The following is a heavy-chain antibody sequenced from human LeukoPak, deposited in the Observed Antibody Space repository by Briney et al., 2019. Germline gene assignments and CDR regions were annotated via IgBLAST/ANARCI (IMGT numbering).Heavy chain of an antibody. D-gene: IGHD6-19*01. Sequence: GGSLILSCAGSGFTVSSNYMSWVRQAPGKGLEWVSVIYSGGSTYYADSVKGRFTISRDSSENTLYLQMNSLRAEDTAVYYCARGRGSGWPFDYWGQGTLVTVSS. CDR3: ARGRGSGWPFDY. J-gene: IGHJ4*02. V-gene: IGHV3-66*01. CDR1: GFTVSSNY. CDR2: IYSGGST.